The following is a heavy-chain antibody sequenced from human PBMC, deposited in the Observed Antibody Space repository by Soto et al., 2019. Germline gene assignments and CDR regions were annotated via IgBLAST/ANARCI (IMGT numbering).Heavy chain of an antibody. CDR2: IYYRGNS. D-gene: IGHD3-22*01. CDR1: GGSLSNYY. Sequence: QMQLQESGPGLVKPSETLSLTCTVSGGSLSNYYWTWIRQSPGKRLEWIGYIYYRGNSDYNSSLNSRLTLSVDTSKNQFTLRLNSLTAADTAVYYCARQAFYYDSFGNLDSWGQGTLVNVSS. J-gene: IGHJ4*02. V-gene: IGHV4-59*01. CDR3: ARQAFYYDSFGNLDS.